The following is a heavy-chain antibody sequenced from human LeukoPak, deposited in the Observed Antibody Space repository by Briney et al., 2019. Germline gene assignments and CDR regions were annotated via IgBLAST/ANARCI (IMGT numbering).Heavy chain of an antibody. CDR1: GGSISSGSYY. V-gene: IGHV4-39*01. Sequence: PSETLSLICTVSGGSISSGSYYWGWIRQPPGKGLEWIGSIYYSGSTYYNPSLKSRVTISVDTSKNQFSLKLSSVTAADTAVYYCARHVGGVELCLQPSAFDIWGQGTMVTVSS. CDR2: IYYSGST. J-gene: IGHJ3*02. D-gene: IGHD5-18*01. CDR3: ARHVGGVELCLQPSAFDI.